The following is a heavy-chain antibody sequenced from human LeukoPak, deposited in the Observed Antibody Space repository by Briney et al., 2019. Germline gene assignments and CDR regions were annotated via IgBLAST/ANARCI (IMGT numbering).Heavy chain of an antibody. J-gene: IGHJ4*02. V-gene: IGHV3-23*01. Sequence: GGSLRLSCAASGFTFSNFAMSWVRQAPGRGLEWVSTIGDSRSDTYYADPVKGRFIISRDNSKNTLFLQMNSLRAEDTAVYYCAKVGSSSFPYYFDYWGQGTLVTVSS. CDR1: GFTFSNFA. CDR2: IGDSRSDT. D-gene: IGHD6-13*01. CDR3: AKVGSSSFPYYFDY.